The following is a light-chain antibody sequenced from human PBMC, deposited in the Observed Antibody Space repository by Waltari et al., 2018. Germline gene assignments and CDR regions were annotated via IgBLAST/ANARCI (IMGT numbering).Light chain of an antibody. CDR1: DVAYFNF. Sequence: QSALTQPASVSGSYGQSNTISCGDVAYFNFVPWYQQQPGKAPKVIIYEGNKRPSGLSDRFSGSKSGNTASLTISGLQADDQADYYCCSYAGGTSWVFGGGTKLTVL. CDR2: EGN. J-gene: IGLJ3*02. CDR3: CSYAGGTSWV. V-gene: IGLV2-23*01.